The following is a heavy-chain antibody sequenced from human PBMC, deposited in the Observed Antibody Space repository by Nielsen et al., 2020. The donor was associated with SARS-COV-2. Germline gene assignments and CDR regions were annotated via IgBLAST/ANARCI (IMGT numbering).Heavy chain of an antibody. CDR1: GFTFSSYG. CDR2: ISYDGSNK. Sequence: GGSLRLSCAASGFTFSSYGMHWVRQAPGKGLEWVAVISYDGSNKYYADSVKGRFTISRDNSKNTLYLQMNSLRAEDTAVYYCANLGTAFDIWGQGTMVTVSS. J-gene: IGHJ3*02. V-gene: IGHV3-30*18. CDR3: ANLGTAFDI.